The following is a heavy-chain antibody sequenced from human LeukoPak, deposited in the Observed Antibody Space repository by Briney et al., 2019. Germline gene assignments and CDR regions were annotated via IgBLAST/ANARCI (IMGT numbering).Heavy chain of an antibody. J-gene: IGHJ4*02. CDR1: GFTFSIYS. CDR3: ARGFWTVAASFDY. Sequence: GGSLRLSCAASGFTFSIYSMDWVRQAPGKGLEWVSSISSSGSYIYYADSLKGRFTISRDNAKNSLYLQMNSLRAEDTAVYYCARGFWTVAASFDYWGQGTLVTVSS. CDR2: ISSSGSYI. D-gene: IGHD2-15*01. V-gene: IGHV3-21*04.